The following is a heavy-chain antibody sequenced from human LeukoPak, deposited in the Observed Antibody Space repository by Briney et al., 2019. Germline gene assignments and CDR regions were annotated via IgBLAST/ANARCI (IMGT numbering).Heavy chain of an antibody. CDR2: IKPDGSEK. V-gene: IGHV3-7*01. D-gene: IGHD6-19*01. CDR1: GFTFSGRW. CDR3: ARAGSGWEPFDY. J-gene: IGHJ4*02. Sequence: GGSLRLSCAASGFTFSGRWMSWVRQAPGKGLEWVTNIKPDGSEKNYVDSVKGRFTISRDNAKSSLYLQMNSLRVEDRAVYYCARAGSGWEPFDYWGQGTLVTVSS.